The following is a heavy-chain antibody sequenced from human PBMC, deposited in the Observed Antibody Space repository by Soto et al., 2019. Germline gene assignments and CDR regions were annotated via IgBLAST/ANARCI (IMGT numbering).Heavy chain of an antibody. CDR3: AVYCSGGTCYSEAVDI. D-gene: IGHD2-15*01. CDR2: ISYDGSNK. V-gene: IGHV3-30*03. J-gene: IGHJ3*02. Sequence: QEQLVESGGGVVQPGRSLRLSCAASGFTFSTYGMHWVRQAPGKGLEWVAVISYDGSNKYYADSVKGRFTISRDNSKSTLYLQMSSLRVEDTALYYCAVYCSGGTCYSEAVDIWGQGTTVTVSS. CDR1: GFTFSTYG.